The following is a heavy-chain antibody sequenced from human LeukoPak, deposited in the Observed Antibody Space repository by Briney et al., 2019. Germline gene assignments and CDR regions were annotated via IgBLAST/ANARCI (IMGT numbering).Heavy chain of an antibody. V-gene: IGHV1-3*01. CDR2: INAGNGNT. J-gene: IGHJ4*02. CDR1: GYTFTSYA. D-gene: IGHD6-19*01. CDR3: ATYSSGWNGGGVFDY. Sequence: ASVKVSCKASGYTFTSYAMHWVRQAPGRRLEWMGWINAGNGNTKYSQKFQGRVTITRDTSASTAYMELSSLRSEDTAVYYCATYSSGWNGGGVFDYWGQGTLVTVSS.